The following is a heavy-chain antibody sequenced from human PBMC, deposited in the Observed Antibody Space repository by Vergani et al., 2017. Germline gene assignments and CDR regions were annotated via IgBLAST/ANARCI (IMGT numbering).Heavy chain of an antibody. CDR3: ARAPFRITAAEDYAFGV. CDR2: MNPNSGNT. CDR1: GYTLNTYD. V-gene: IGHV1-8*02. Sequence: QVQLVQSGAEVKKPGSSVKVSCKASGYTLNTYDINWVRQAAGQGLEWMGWMNPNSGNTGYAQKFQGRVTMTSITSIGTAYMELSGLTSDDTAVYYCARAPFRITAAEDYAFGVWGQGTLVTVSS. J-gene: IGHJ3*01. D-gene: IGHD6-13*01.